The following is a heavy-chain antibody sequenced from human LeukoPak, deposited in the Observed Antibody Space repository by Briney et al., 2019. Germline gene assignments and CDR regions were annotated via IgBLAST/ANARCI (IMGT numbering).Heavy chain of an antibody. CDR1: GFTISSYA. CDR2: ISASGGST. D-gene: IGHD6-19*01. V-gene: IGHV3-23*01. J-gene: IGHJ4*02. Sequence: GGSLRLSCAASGFTISSYAMSWVRQAPGKGLEWVSGISASGGSTYYADSVKGRFTISRDNSKNTLYLQMNSLRAEDTAVHYCAKQVAGTGSYYFDYWGQGTLVTVSP. CDR3: AKQVAGTGSYYFDY.